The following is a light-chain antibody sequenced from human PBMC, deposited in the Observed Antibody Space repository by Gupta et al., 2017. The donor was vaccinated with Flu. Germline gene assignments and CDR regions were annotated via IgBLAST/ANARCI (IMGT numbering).Light chain of an antibody. V-gene: IGLV1-47*02. J-gene: IGLJ3*02. CDR2: SKD. CDR3: ARWASCMDAWV. Sequence: SVLTQPPSASGTPGQSIAISCSGSTSSVGDHHVYWYLQVPGAVTRLGIDSKDQRPSGVTDRFAGYKAGTLAYPGLRGLRSEDEADDYCARWASCMDAWVFGGGTKVTVL. CDR1: TSSVGDHH.